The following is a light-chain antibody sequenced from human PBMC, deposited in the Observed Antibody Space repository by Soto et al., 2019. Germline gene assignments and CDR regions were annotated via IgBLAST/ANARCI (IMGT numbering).Light chain of an antibody. CDR1: QTISHY. CDR3: QHYTSYSGT. Sequence: DIQMTQSPSTLSASVRDRVTITCRASQTISHYLAWYQQKPGKAPKLLIYGASSLARGVPSRFTGSGSGTEFTLTIIGLQPDDFATYFCQHYTSYSGTFGQGTKVEI. J-gene: IGKJ1*01. CDR2: GAS. V-gene: IGKV1-5*01.